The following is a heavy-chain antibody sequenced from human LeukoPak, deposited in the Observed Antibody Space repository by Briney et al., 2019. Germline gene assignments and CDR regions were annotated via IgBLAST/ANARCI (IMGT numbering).Heavy chain of an antibody. D-gene: IGHD5-18*01. V-gene: IGHV3-21*01. Sequence: MTAGSLRLSCAASGFTFSSYSMHWVRQAPGKGLEWVSSISSSSSYIYYADSVKGRFTISRDHAKNSLSLQMNSLRAEDTAVYYCARDVSSVYTCGFIDYWGVGALVTVSS. CDR3: ARDVSSVYTCGFIDY. J-gene: IGHJ4*02. CDR2: ISSSSSYI. CDR1: GFTFSSYS.